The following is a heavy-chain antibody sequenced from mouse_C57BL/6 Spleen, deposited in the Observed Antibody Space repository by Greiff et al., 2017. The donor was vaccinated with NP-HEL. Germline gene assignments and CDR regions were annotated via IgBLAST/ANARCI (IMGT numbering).Heavy chain of an antibody. D-gene: IGHD1-1*01. Sequence: QVQLQQPGAELVMPGASVKLSCKASGYTFTSYWMHWVKQRPGQGLEWIGEIDPSDSYTNYNQKFQGKSTLTVDKSSSTAYMQLSSLTSEDSAVYYCARYYYGSSYHFDYWGQGTTLTVSS. J-gene: IGHJ2*01. V-gene: IGHV1-69*01. CDR2: IDPSDSYT. CDR1: GYTFTSYW. CDR3: ARYYYGSSYHFDY.